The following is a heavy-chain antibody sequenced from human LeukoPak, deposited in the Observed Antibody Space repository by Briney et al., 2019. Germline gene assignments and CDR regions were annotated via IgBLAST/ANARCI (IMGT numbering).Heavy chain of an antibody. V-gene: IGHV4-39*01. J-gene: IGHJ5*02. CDR1: GGSSSSSRYY. D-gene: IGHD2-2*01. CDR3: ARHPYQLLWLSWFDP. Sequence: PSETLSLTCTVSGGSSSSSRYYWGWIRQPPGKGLEWIGSIYYSGSTYYNPSLKSRVTISVDTSKNQFSLKLSSVTAADTAVYYCARHPYQLLWLSWFDPWGQGTLVTVS. CDR2: IYYSGST.